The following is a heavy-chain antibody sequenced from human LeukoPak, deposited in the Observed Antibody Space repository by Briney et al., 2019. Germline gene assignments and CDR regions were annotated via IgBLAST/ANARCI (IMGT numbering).Heavy chain of an antibody. CDR2: INHNGNVN. CDR1: GFTFSSYW. Sequence: PGGSLRLSCAASGFTFSSYWMNWARQAPGKGLEWVASINHNGNVNYYVDSVKGRFTISRDNAKNSLYLQMSNLRAEDTAVYYCARAGYYYDSSGYRPLGFDYWGQGTLVTVSS. J-gene: IGHJ4*02. D-gene: IGHD3-22*01. V-gene: IGHV3-7*01. CDR3: ARAGYYYDSSGYRPLGFDY.